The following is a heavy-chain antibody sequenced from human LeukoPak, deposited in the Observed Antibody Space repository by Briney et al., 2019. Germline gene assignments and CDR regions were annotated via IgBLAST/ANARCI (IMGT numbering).Heavy chain of an antibody. CDR2: IIPILGIA. CDR1: GGTFSSYT. Sequence: SVKVSCKASGGTFSSYTISWVRQAPGRGLEWMGRIIPILGIANYAQKFQGRVTITADKSTSTAYMELSSLRSEDTAVYYCARDLRGASSSSDYWGQGTLVTVSS. J-gene: IGHJ4*02. CDR3: ARDLRGASSSSDY. D-gene: IGHD6-13*01. V-gene: IGHV1-69*04.